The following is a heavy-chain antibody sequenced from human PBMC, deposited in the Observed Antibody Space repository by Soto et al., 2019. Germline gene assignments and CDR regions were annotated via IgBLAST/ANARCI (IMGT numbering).Heavy chain of an antibody. D-gene: IGHD2-8*01. CDR1: GFTFSSYA. J-gene: IGHJ4*02. CDR2: ISGSGGST. V-gene: IGHV3-23*01. Sequence: EVQLLESGGGLVQPGGSLRLSCAASGFTFSSYAMSWVRQAPGKGLEWFSGISGSGGSTYYADSVKGRFTISRDNSKNTLFLQMNSLRVEDTAVYYCAKVGIYCTNGVCRGYWGQGTLVTVSS. CDR3: AKVGIYCTNGVCRGY.